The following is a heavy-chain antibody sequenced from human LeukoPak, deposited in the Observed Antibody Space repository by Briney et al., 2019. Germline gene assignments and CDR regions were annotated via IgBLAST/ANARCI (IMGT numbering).Heavy chain of an antibody. CDR3: ARSHYGSGRRNWFDP. D-gene: IGHD3-10*01. J-gene: IGHJ5*02. Sequence: GESLKISCKGSGYRFTSYWIGWVRQMPGKGLEWMGIIYPSDSDTRYSPSFQGQVTISADKSISTAYLQWSSLKASDTAMYYCARSHYGSGRRNWFDPWGQGTLVTVSS. CDR2: IYPSDSDT. CDR1: GYRFTSYW. V-gene: IGHV5-51*01.